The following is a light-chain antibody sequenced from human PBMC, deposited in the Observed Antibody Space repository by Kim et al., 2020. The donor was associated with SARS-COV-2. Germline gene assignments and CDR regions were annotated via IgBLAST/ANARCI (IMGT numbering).Light chain of an antibody. CDR1: SLRSYY. V-gene: IGLV3-19*01. CDR3: NSRDSSGNHWV. J-gene: IGLJ3*02. CDR2: GKS. Sequence: ALGQTVRITCQGDSLRSYYASWYQQKPGQAPVLVIYGKSNRPSGIPDRFSGSSSGNTASLTITEAQAEDEADYYCNSRDSSGNHWVFGGGTQLTVL.